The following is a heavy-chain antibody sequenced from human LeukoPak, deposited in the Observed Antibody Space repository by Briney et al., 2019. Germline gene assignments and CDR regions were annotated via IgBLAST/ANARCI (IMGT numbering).Heavy chain of an antibody. J-gene: IGHJ4*02. CDR1: GFTFSDSY. CDR2: INGGGNDI. Sequence: GGSLRLSCAASGFTFSDSYMSWLRQAPGKGLEWISYINGGGNDISYADSVKGRFTISRDNAKNSLYLQMNSLRAEDTAVYYCVKGGGRDGSPDWGQGTMVTVSS. D-gene: IGHD5-24*01. CDR3: VKGGGRDGSPD. V-gene: IGHV3-11*04.